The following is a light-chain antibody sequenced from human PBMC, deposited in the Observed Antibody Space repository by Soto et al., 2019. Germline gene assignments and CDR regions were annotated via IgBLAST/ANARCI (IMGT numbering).Light chain of an antibody. V-gene: IGLV1-44*01. CDR1: SSNIGSNH. CDR3: AAWDDSRYGVV. J-gene: IGLJ2*01. Sequence: QSVLTQSPSASGTPGQRVIIACSGSSSNIGSNHVNWYRLLPGAAPKLLIFRSDQRPSGVPDRFSGSKSGTTASLAISGLQSGDEADYYCAAWDDSRYGVVFGGGTKVTVL. CDR2: RSD.